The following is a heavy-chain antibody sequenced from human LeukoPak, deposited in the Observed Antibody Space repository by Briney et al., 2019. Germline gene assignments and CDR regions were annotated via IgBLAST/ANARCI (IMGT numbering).Heavy chain of an antibody. CDR2: IIHIFGTA. CDR3: ATGITGTWARPFDY. V-gene: IGHV1-69*06. J-gene: IGHJ4*02. D-gene: IGHD1-20*01. CDR1: GGTFSSYA. Sequence: ASVKVSCKASGGTFSSYAISWVRQAPGQGLEWMGRIIHIFGTANYAQKFQGRVTITADKSTSTAYMELSSLRSEDTAVYYCATGITGTWARPFDYWGQGTLVTVSS.